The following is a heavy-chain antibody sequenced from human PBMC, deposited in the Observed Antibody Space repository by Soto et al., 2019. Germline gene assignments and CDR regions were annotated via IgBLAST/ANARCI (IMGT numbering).Heavy chain of an antibody. D-gene: IGHD1-1*01. CDR2: ISYSGAT. Sequence: PAETLCLTCTVSGASISGYHWSWIRQPPGKGLECLGYISYSGATNYNPSLKSRVTMSIDTSKNQFSLQLNSVTAADTAVYYCARGFAIDGYTYYFDYWGQGPLVTVS. V-gene: IGHV4-59*08. CDR1: GASISGYH. CDR3: ARGFAIDGYTYYFDY. J-gene: IGHJ4*02.